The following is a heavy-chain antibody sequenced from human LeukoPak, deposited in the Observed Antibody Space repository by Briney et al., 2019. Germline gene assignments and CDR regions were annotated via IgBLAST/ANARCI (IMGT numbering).Heavy chain of an antibody. V-gene: IGHV3-7*01. Sequence: GGSLRLSCAGSGFTFSRYWMSWVRQAPGKGLEWVANIKQGGSESYYVDSVKGRFTISRDDAKNSLYLQMNRLRAEDTAVYYCARDQGVRESTTYWGQGTLVTVSS. CDR2: IKQGGSES. CDR1: GFTFSRYW. CDR3: ARDQGVRESTTY. J-gene: IGHJ4*02. D-gene: IGHD1-7*01.